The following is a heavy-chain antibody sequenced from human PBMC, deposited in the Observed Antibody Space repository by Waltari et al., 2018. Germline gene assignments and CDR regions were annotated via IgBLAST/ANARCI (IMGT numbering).Heavy chain of an antibody. D-gene: IGHD2-2*01. J-gene: IGHJ6*03. CDR1: GGSISSGGYY. Sequence: QVQLQESGPGLVKPSQTLSLTCTVSGGSISSGGYYWSWIRQHPGKGLEWIGYIYYSGSTYYNPSLKSRVTISVDTSKNQFSLKLSSVTAADTAVYYCARVPPLRSTAFHYMDVWGKGTTVTVSS. CDR3: ARVPPLRSTAFHYMDV. V-gene: IGHV4-31*03. CDR2: IYYSGST.